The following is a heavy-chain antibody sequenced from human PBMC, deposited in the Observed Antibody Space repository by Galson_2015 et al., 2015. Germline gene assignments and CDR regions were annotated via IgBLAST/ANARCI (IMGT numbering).Heavy chain of an antibody. J-gene: IGHJ3*02. V-gene: IGHV3-7*01. Sequence: SLRLSCAASGFTFSSYWMSWVRQAPGKGLEWVANIKQDGSEKYYVDSVKGRFTISRDNAKNSLYLQMNSLRAEDTAVYYCARRKGRVVPAASDLGAFDIWGQGTMVTVSS. CDR1: GFTFSSYW. CDR2: IKQDGSEK. D-gene: IGHD2-2*01. CDR3: ARRKGRVVPAASDLGAFDI.